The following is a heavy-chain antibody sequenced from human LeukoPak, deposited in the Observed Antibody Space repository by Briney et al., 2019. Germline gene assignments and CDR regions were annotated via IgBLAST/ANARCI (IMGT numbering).Heavy chain of an antibody. D-gene: IGHD6-19*01. Sequence: GGSLRLSCAASGFTFSSYAMTWVRQAPGEGLEWVSSISSSGGTTYYADSVKGRFTISRDNSKNTLYLQMNSLRAEDTALYYCAKDGISVAGLDYWGQGTLVTVSS. CDR2: ISSSGGTT. CDR3: AKDGISVAGLDY. V-gene: IGHV3-23*01. CDR1: GFTFSSYA. J-gene: IGHJ4*02.